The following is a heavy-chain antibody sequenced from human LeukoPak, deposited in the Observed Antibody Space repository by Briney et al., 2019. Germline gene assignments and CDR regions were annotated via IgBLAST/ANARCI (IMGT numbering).Heavy chain of an antibody. J-gene: IGHJ4*02. CDR3: AKAGRGSSSSYGLDY. V-gene: IGHV3-30*18. CDR2: TSYDGSNK. D-gene: IGHD6-6*01. CDR1: GFTFSSYG. Sequence: GGSLRLSCAASGFTFSSYGMHWVRQAPGKGLEWVAVTSYDGSNKYYADSVKGLFTISRDNSKNTLYLQMNSLRADDTAVYYCAKAGRGSSSSYGLDYWGQGTLVTVSS.